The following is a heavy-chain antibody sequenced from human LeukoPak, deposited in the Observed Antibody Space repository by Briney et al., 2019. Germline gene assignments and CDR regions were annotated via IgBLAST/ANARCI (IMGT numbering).Heavy chain of an antibody. Sequence: GGSLKLSCAASGFTFSSYGMHWVRQAPGKGLEWVAVIWYDGSNKYYADSVKGRFTISRDDSKNTLYLQMNSLRAEDTAVYYCAMAGRYDFWSGYFAFDIWGQGTMVTVSS. CDR2: IWYDGSNK. CDR1: GFTFSSYG. CDR3: AMAGRYDFWSGYFAFDI. D-gene: IGHD3-3*01. J-gene: IGHJ3*02. V-gene: IGHV3-33*01.